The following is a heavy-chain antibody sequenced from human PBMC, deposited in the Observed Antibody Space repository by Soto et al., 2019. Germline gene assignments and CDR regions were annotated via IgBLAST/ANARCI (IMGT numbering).Heavy chain of an antibody. CDR3: ARDPSGYDLPAY. CDR2: IIPILGTA. D-gene: IGHD5-12*01. J-gene: IGHJ4*02. V-gene: IGHV1-69*08. Sequence: SVKVSCKASGGTFSSYTISWVRQAPGQGLEWMGRIIPILGTANYAQKFQGRVTITADKSTSTAYMELSSLGSEDTAVYYCARDPSGYDLPAYWGQGTLVTVSS. CDR1: GGTFSSYT.